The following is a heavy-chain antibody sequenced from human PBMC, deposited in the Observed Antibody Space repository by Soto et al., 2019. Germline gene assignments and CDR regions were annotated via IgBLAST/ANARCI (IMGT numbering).Heavy chain of an antibody. V-gene: IGHV3-30-3*01. J-gene: IGHJ4*02. Sequence: QVHLVESGGGVVQPGTSLRLSCAASGFTFNSYAIHWVRQAPGKGLEWVAVISHDVSDKYYGDSVKGRFTISRDNSKNTLYMQMNSLRAEDTALYYCARVSRALRILTPDFDYWGQGTLVTVSS. CDR3: ARVSRALRILTPDFDY. D-gene: IGHD3-3*01. CDR2: ISHDVSDK. CDR1: GFTFNSYA.